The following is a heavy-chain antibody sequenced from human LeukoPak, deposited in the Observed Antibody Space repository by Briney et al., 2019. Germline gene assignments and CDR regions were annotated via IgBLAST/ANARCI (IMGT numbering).Heavy chain of an antibody. D-gene: IGHD5-24*01. CDR1: GFTFGDYA. CDR2: IAGKTHTGTT. J-gene: IGHJ6*02. CDR3: SRDSYGYQPEFGFAV. Sequence: GGSLRLSCTAAGFTFGDYAISWFRQAPGKGLQWVGFIAGKTHTGTTEYAASVKGRFSISRGDSKSVAYLEMNSLNTEDTAVYYCSRDSYGYQPEFGFAVWGPGTTVTVSS. V-gene: IGHV3-49*03.